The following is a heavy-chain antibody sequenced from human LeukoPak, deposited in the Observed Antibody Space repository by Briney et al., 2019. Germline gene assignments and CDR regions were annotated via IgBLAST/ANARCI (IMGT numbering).Heavy chain of an antibody. CDR2: ISAYNGNT. J-gene: IGHJ4*02. D-gene: IGHD1-26*01. Sequence: ASVKVSCKASGYTFTSYGISWLRQAPGQGLEWMGWISAYNGNTNYAQKLQGRVTMTTDTSTSTAYMELRSLRSDDTAVYYCARDPSGSYWVGSAWSVASLDYWGQGTLVTVSS. V-gene: IGHV1-18*01. CDR1: GYTFTSYG. CDR3: ARDPSGSYWVGSAWSVASLDY.